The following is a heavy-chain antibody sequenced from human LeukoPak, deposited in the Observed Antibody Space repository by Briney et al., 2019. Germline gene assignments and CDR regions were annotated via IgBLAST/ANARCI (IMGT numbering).Heavy chain of an antibody. V-gene: IGHV3-11*04. CDR3: ARFERGSGYQQYYFDY. CDR2: ISSSGSTI. CDR1: GFTVSDYY. D-gene: IGHD3-22*01. Sequence: GGSLRLSCAASGFTVSDYYMTWVRQAPGKGLEWVSYISSSGSTIYYADSVKGRFTISRDNAKNSLYLQMNSLRAEDTAVYYCARFERGSGYQQYYFDYWGQGTLVTVSS. J-gene: IGHJ4*02.